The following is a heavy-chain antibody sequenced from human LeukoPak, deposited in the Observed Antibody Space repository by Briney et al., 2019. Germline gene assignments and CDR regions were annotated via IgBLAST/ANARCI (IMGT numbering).Heavy chain of an antibody. D-gene: IGHD3-22*01. V-gene: IGHV1-8*03. CDR2: MNPNSGNT. J-gene: IGHJ4*02. CDR1: GYTFTSYD. CDR3: ARGRLNYDSSGYYGPYYFDY. Sequence: ASVKVSCKASGYTFTSYDINWVRQATGQGLEWMGWMNPNSGNTGYAQKFQGRVTITRNTSISTAYMELSSLRSEDTAVYYCARGRLNYDSSGYYGPYYFDYWGQGTLVTVSS.